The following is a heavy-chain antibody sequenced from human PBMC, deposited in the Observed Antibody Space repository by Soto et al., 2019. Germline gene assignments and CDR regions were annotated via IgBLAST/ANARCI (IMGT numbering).Heavy chain of an antibody. CDR3: ARDLGVVVVPPTFDY. CDR1: GFTFSTYS. CDR2: ISSSSSYT. D-gene: IGHD2-2*01. Sequence: GGSLRLSCAASGFTFSTYSMNWVRQAPGKGLEWVSAISSSSSYTYYADSLRGRFSVSRDNAKNSLYLQMNSLSAEDTAVYYCARDLGVVVVPPTFDYWGQGILVTVSS. J-gene: IGHJ4*02. V-gene: IGHV3-21*01.